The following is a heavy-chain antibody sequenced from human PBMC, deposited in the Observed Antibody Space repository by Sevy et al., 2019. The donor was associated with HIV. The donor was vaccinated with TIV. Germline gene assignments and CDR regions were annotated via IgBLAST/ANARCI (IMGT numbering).Heavy chain of an antibody. CDR2: IHGGNGNT. J-gene: IGHJ5*02. V-gene: IGHV1-3*01. CDR3: VRSREPAHYDILTGGWFDP. CDR1: GFTFRTYI. Sequence: ASVKVSCKASGFTFRTYIMHWVRQAPGQRPEWMGWIHGGNGNTEYSQKFQGRVTITRDTSASTTYMEVSSLRSEDTAVYYCVRSREPAHYDILTGGWFDPWGQGTLVTV. D-gene: IGHD3-9*01.